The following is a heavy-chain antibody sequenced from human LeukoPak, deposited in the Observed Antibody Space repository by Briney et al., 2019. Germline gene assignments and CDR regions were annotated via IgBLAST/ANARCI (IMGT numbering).Heavy chain of an antibody. V-gene: IGHV3-15*01. J-gene: IGHJ4*02. CDR2: IKSKSDGGTT. Sequence: PGGSLRLSCAASGFTFSNAWMSWVRQAPGKGLEWVGRIKSKSDGGTTGYAAPVKGRFTISRDDSQNTLYLQMNSLKTEDTAVYYCTTELHITVANTGDFWGQGTLVTVSS. CDR1: GFTFSNAW. D-gene: IGHD6-19*01. CDR3: TTELHITVANTGDF.